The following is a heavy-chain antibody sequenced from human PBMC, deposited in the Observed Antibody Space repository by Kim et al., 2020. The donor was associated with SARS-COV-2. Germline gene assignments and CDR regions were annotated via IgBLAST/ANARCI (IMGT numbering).Heavy chain of an antibody. D-gene: IGHD6-19*01. CDR2: IWYDGSNK. CDR1: GFTFSSYG. CDR3: AKDGDRAVAGPSYFDY. V-gene: IGHV3-33*06. Sequence: GGSLRLSCAASGFTFSSYGMHWVRQAPGKGLEWVAVIWYDGSNKYYADSVKGRFTISRDNSKNTLYLQMNSLRAEDTAVYYCAKDGDRAVAGPSYFDYWGQGTLVTVSS. J-gene: IGHJ4*02.